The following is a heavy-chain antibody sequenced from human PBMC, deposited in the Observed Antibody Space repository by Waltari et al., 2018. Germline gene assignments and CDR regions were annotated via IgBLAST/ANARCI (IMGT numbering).Heavy chain of an antibody. Sequence: EVQLVESGGGLVQPGGSLRLSCAASGFPASRNYRSWVPQAPGKGLEWVSVIYSGGSTYYADSVKGRFTISRHNSKNTLYLQMNSLRAEDTAVYYCAREWLGEDYYDSSGWSWGQGTLVTVSS. D-gene: IGHD3-22*01. CDR3: AREWLGEDYYDSSGWS. CDR2: IYSGGST. J-gene: IGHJ4*02. V-gene: IGHV3-53*04. CDR1: GFPASRNY.